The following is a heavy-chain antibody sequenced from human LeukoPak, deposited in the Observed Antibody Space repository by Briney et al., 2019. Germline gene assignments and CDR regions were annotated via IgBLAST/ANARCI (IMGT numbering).Heavy chain of an antibody. D-gene: IGHD3-16*01. Sequence: GGSLRLSCAASGFTFSSYEMNWVRQAPGKGLEWVSYIGSSGSTIYYADSVKGRFTISRDNAKNSLYLQMNSLRAEDTAVYYCARDHNDYVWGSNPYWGQGTLVTVSS. CDR3: ARDHNDYVWGSNPY. CDR2: IGSSGSTI. V-gene: IGHV3-48*03. CDR1: GFTFSSYE. J-gene: IGHJ4*02.